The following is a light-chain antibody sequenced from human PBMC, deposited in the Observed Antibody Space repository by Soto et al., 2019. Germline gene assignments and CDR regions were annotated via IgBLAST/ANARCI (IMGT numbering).Light chain of an antibody. CDR2: EAT. J-gene: IGLJ3*02. Sequence: QSVLTQPASVSGSPEQSITISCTGTSNDVGRYNLVSWYQQYPGKAPKVMIYEATKRPSGVSNRFSGSKSGNTASLTISGLQAEDEADYYCCAYAGSGTVVFGGGTKVTVL. CDR3: CAYAGSGTVV. V-gene: IGLV2-23*01. CDR1: SNDVGRYNL.